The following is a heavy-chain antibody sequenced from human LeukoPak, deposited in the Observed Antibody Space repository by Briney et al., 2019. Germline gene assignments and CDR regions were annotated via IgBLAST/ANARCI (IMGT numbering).Heavy chain of an antibody. J-gene: IGHJ4*02. CDR1: GYTFTSYN. D-gene: IGHD5-12*01. V-gene: IGHV1-8*01. CDR3: ARVSGYSGYDYDY. Sequence: ASVKVSCKASGYTFTSYNINWVRQATGQGLEWMGWMNPNSGNTGYAQKFQGRVTMTRNTSISTAYMELSSLRSEDTAVYYCARVSGYSGYDYDYWGQGTLVTVSS. CDR2: MNPNSGNT.